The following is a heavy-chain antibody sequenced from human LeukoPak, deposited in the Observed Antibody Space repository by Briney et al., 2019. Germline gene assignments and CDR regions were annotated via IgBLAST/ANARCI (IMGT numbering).Heavy chain of an antibody. Sequence: GRSLRLSCAASGFTFSSHGMHWVRQAPGKGLEWVAVISDDGSKKLYGESVRGRFAISRDNSENTLYLQMNSLRTEDTAVYYCAKDRAFQAAGVTDYWGQGTLVTVSA. V-gene: IGHV3-30*18. D-gene: IGHD3-10*01. CDR2: ISDDGSKK. CDR3: AKDRAFQAAGVTDY. J-gene: IGHJ4*02. CDR1: GFTFSSHG.